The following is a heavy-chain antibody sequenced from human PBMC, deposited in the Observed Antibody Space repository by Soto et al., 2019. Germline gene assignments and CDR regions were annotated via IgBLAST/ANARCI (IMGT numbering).Heavy chain of an antibody. CDR2: NSPYNGNT. CDR3: ARAPPTKVSASDY. V-gene: IGHV1-18*04. Sequence: QVQLVQSGAEVKKPGASVKVSCKASGYTFVAYGISWVRQAPGQGLEWMGWNSPYNGNTKYAEMFQGRVTMTTDTATSTAYLELRSLRSDDTAVYYCARAPPTKVSASDYWCQGTLVTVSS. J-gene: IGHJ4*02. CDR1: GYTFVAYG.